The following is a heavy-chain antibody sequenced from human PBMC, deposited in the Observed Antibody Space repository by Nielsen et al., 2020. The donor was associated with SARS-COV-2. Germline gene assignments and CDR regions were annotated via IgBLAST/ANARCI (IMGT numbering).Heavy chain of an antibody. Sequence: GGSLRLSCAASGFTFSSYAMSWVRQAPGKGLEWVSAISGSGGSTYYADSVKGRFTISRDNSKNTLYLQMNSLRAEDTAVYYCAKDGTFIVGATGAFDIWGQGTMVTVSS. D-gene: IGHD1-26*01. CDR2: ISGSGGST. CDR1: GFTFSSYA. V-gene: IGHV3-23*01. J-gene: IGHJ3*02. CDR3: AKDGTFIVGATGAFDI.